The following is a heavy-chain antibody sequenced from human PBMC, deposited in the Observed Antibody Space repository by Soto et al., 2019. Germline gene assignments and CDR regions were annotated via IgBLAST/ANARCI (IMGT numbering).Heavy chain of an antibody. CDR1: VFIFSNFG. Sequence: GGSLRLSCTASVFIFSNFGMHWVRQAPGKGLEWVAGVWYDGSNGVSAESVKGRFTISRDNSKNTLYLQMTSLRAEDTAVYYCARDPRTARASAMDVWGQGNTVTFSS. D-gene: IGHD6-6*01. V-gene: IGHV3-33*01. J-gene: IGHJ6*02. CDR3: ARDPRTARASAMDV. CDR2: VWYDGSNG.